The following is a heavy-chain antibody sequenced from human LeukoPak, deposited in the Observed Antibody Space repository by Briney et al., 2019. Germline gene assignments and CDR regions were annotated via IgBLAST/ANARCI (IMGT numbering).Heavy chain of an antibody. CDR3: ARDHLLFRQPPNWFDP. CDR1: GYTFTIYA. D-gene: IGHD1-14*01. CDR2: INPDSGGT. Sequence: RASVKVSCKASGYTFTIYAMHWVRQAPGQRLEWMGWINPDSGGTRYAQKFQDRVTMTSDTSISTAYMELSRLRSDDTAVYYCARDHLLFRQPPNWFDPWGQGTLVTVSS. V-gene: IGHV1-2*02. J-gene: IGHJ5*02.